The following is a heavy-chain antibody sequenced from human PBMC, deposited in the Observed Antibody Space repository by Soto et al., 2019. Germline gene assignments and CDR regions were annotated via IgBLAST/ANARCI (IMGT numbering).Heavy chain of an antibody. J-gene: IGHJ4*02. CDR1: GFTFSIYA. V-gene: IGHV3-23*01. CDR2: IGAGSDGI. CDR3: AKYSTSGPSRFFDL. Sequence: QPGGSLGLSCAASGFTFSIYAVAWIRQTPGKGLEWVSVIGAGSDGIQYVDSVKGRFSISRDNSKNTLYLHMNSLRAEDTAIYYCAKYSTSGPSRFFDLWGQGTLVTVSS. D-gene: IGHD5-12*01.